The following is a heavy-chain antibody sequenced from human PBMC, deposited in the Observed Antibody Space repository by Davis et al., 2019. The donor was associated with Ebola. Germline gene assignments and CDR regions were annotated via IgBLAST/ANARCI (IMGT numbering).Heavy chain of an antibody. CDR2: IKSLRDGGTV. CDR3: ATLVALRFPDQ. CDR1: GVTFTTAW. D-gene: IGHD3-3*01. Sequence: PGGSLRLSCEISGVTFTTAWLTWVRQAPGKGLEWVGRIKSLRDGGTVNYATAVKGRFIISRDDSQNTLTLQMNSLRTEDSAVYYCATLVALRFPDQWGQGTLVTVSS. J-gene: IGHJ4*02. V-gene: IGHV3-15*01.